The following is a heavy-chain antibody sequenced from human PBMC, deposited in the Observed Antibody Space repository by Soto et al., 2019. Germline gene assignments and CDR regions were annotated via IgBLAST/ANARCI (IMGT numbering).Heavy chain of an antibody. V-gene: IGHV3-33*01. CDR3: VREVYSSGRAWFDP. CDR1: GFTFSSYG. J-gene: IGHJ5*02. D-gene: IGHD6-19*01. CDR2: IWEDGSNK. Sequence: QVQLVESGGGVVQPGRSLRLSCAASGFTFSSYGMHWVRQAPGKGLEWVAVIWEDGSNKYYADSVKGRFTISRDNSKNTLYLQMNSLRAEDTAVYYCVREVYSSGRAWFDPWGQGTLVTVSS.